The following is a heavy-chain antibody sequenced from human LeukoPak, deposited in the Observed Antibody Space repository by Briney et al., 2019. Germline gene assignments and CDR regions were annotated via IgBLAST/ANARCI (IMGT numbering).Heavy chain of an antibody. D-gene: IGHD6-13*01. Sequence: PSETLSLTCAVYGGSFSGYYWSWIRQPPGKGLEWIGEINHSGSTNYNPSLKSRVTISVDTSKNQFSLKLSSVTAADTAVYYCARAPTRQQLVRRYFDYWGQGTLVTVSS. J-gene: IGHJ4*02. CDR2: INHSGST. CDR3: ARAPTRQQLVRRYFDY. V-gene: IGHV4-34*01. CDR1: GGSFSGYY.